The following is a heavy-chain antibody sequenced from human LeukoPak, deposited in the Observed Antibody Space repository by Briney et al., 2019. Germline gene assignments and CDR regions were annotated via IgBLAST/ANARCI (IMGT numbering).Heavy chain of an antibody. D-gene: IGHD3-22*01. CDR1: GFTFSSYA. J-gene: IGHJ4*02. Sequence: GGSLRLSCAASGFTFSSYAMSWVRQAPGKGLEWVSAISGSGGSTYYADSVKGRFTISRDNSKNTLYLQMNSLRAEDTAVYYCAKDLVYYYDSSSYYYFDYWGQGTLVTVSS. CDR3: AKDLVYYYDSSSYYYFDY. V-gene: IGHV3-23*01. CDR2: ISGSGGST.